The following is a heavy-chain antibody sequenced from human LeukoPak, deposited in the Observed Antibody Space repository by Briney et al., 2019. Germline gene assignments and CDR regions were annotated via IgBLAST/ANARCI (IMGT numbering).Heavy chain of an antibody. Sequence: GGSLRLSCEGSGFTFDSYAMSWVRQSPGKGLEWVSAVTGTGGNTYHADSVKDRFTISRDNSKNTVYLQMDSLRAEDTAIYYCAKVHGSGSYRFDFWGQGTLVTVSS. CDR3: AKVHGSGSYRFDF. V-gene: IGHV3-23*01. J-gene: IGHJ4*02. CDR2: VTGTGGNT. CDR1: GFTFDSYA. D-gene: IGHD3-10*01.